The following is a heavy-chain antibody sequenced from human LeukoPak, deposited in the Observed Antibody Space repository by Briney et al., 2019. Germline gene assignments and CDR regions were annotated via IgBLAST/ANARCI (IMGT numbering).Heavy chain of an antibody. V-gene: IGHV3-7*01. CDR2: IKQDGSEK. Sequence: PGGSLRLSCAASGFTFSTSWMSWVRQVPGKGLEWVANIKQDGSEKYYVDSVKGRFTISRDNAKNSLYLQMNNLRAEDTAVYYCARDNGGLDYWGQGTLVTVSS. CDR3: ARDNGGLDY. J-gene: IGHJ4*02. CDR1: GFTFSTSW.